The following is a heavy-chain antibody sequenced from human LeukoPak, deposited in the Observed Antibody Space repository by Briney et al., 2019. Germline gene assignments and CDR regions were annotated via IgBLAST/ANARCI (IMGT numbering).Heavy chain of an antibody. CDR3: AREIAVAGNFDY. J-gene: IGHJ4*02. Sequence: SETLSLTCAVYGGSFSGYYWSWIRQPPGKGLEWIGEINHSGSTNYNPSLKSRVTISVETSKSQFSLKLNSVTAADTAVYYCAREIAVAGNFDYWGQGTLVTVSS. CDR2: INHSGST. D-gene: IGHD6-19*01. CDR1: GGSFSGYY. V-gene: IGHV4-34*01.